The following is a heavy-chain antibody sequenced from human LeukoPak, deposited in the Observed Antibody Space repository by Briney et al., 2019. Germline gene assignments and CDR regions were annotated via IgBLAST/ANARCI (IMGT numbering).Heavy chain of an antibody. CDR2: IIPIFGTA. V-gene: IGHV1-69*05. CDR3: ATTAMVKGHDAFDI. CDR1: GGTFISYA. D-gene: IGHD5-18*01. J-gene: IGHJ3*02. Sequence: SVKVSCMASGGTFISYAISWVRQAPGQGLEWMGGIIPIFGTANYAQKFQGRVTITTDESTSTAYMELSSLRSEDTAVYYCATTAMVKGHDAFDIWGQGTMVTVSS.